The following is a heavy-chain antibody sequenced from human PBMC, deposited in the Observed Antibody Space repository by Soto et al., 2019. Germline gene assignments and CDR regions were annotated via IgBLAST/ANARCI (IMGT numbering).Heavy chain of an antibody. CDR3: AKSEGVSSSWYRLLYYDYGMDV. V-gene: IGHV3-30*18. D-gene: IGHD6-13*01. J-gene: IGHJ6*02. Sequence: GGSLRLSCAASGFTCISYGMHWVRQAPGKGLGWVAVRSYDGSNKYYADSVKGRFTISRDNSKNTLYLQTNSLRAEDTAVYYCAKSEGVSSSWYRLLYYDYGMDVWGQGTTVTVSS. CDR1: GFTCISYG. CDR2: RSYDGSNK.